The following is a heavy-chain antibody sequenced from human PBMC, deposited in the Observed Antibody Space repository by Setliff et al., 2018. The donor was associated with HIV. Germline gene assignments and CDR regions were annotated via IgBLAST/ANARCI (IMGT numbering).Heavy chain of an antibody. V-gene: IGHV4-61*09. J-gene: IGHJ4*02. Sequence: KSSETLSLTCTVSGPPIGIGSYYWTWIRQPAGRGLEWIGHISASGSSKFNPTLQSRVTLSVDPSNNQFSLNLTSVTAADTAVYYCARRKSGSSYRFFNYWGLGSLVTV. CDR1: GPPIGIGSYY. D-gene: IGHD3-16*02. CDR2: ISASGSS. CDR3: ARRKSGSSYRFFNY.